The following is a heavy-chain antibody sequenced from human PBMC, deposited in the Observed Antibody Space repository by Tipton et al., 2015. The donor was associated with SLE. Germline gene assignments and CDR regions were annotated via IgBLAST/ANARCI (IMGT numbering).Heavy chain of an antibody. CDR1: GDSVSNNNYY. D-gene: IGHD3-16*01. CDR2: INYSGTT. CDR3: ARAIGANYFNF. Sequence: TLSLTCSISGDSVSNNNYYWGWIRQPPGKGLEWIGNINYSGTTYFNPSLKTRVTISVDTSKIQFSLKLTTVTAADTAVYYCARAIGANYFNFWGQGTLVTVSS. V-gene: IGHV4-39*07. J-gene: IGHJ4*02.